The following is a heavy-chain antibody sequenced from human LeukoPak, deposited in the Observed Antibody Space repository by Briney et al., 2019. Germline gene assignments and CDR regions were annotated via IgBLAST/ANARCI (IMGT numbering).Heavy chain of an antibody. V-gene: IGHV3-64*01. CDR2: ISSNGGIT. Sequence: GGSQRLSCAASGFPFNSYAMHWVPQAPEKGLEYVSAISSNGGITDYANSGKGRFTISRDNSKNTLYIKMGSLRAEDTAVYYCARVFTGTTDYWGQGTLVTVSS. D-gene: IGHD2-8*02. CDR3: ARVFTGTTDY. CDR1: GFPFNSYA. J-gene: IGHJ4*02.